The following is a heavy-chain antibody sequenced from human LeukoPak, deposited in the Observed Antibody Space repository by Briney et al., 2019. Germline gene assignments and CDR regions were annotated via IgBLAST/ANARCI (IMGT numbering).Heavy chain of an antibody. CDR1: GFTFSSYA. CDR3: AKGSIAVAGYAAFDY. Sequence: GGSLRLSCAASGFTFSSYAMSWVRQAPGKGLEWVSAISGSGGSTYYADSVKGRFTISRDNSKNTLYLQMNSLRAEDTAVYYCAKGSIAVAGYAAFDYWGQGTLVTVPS. CDR2: ISGSGGST. D-gene: IGHD6-19*01. J-gene: IGHJ4*02. V-gene: IGHV3-23*01.